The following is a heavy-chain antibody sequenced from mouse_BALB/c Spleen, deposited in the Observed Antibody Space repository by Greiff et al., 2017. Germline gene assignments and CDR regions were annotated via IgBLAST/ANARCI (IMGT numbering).Heavy chain of an antibody. CDR2: ISSGSSTI. Sequence: EVMLVESGGGLVQPGGSRKLSCAASGFTFSSFGMHWVRQAPEKGLEWVAYISSGSSTIYYADTVKGRFTISRDNPKNTLFLQMTSLRSEDTAMYYCARSDYRYSLFAYWGQGTLVTVSA. CDR3: ARSDYRYSLFAY. V-gene: IGHV5-17*02. J-gene: IGHJ3*01. CDR1: GFTFSSFG. D-gene: IGHD2-14*01.